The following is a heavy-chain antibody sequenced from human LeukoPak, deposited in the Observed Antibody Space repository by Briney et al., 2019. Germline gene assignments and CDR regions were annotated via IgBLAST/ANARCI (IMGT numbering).Heavy chain of an antibody. Sequence: PGGSLRLSCAASGFTFSDYYMSWLRQAPGKGLEWVSYISSSGSNIYYADSVKGRFTISRDNAKNSLYLQMNSLRAEDTAVYYCARVQRSSSWYGYFDYWGQGTLVTVSS. J-gene: IGHJ4*02. CDR2: ISSSGSNI. V-gene: IGHV3-11*01. CDR3: ARVQRSSSWYGYFDY. D-gene: IGHD6-13*01. CDR1: GFTFSDYY.